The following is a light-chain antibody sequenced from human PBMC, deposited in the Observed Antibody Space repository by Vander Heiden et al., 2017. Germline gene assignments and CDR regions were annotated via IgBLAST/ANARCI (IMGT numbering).Light chain of an antibody. J-gene: IGLJ3*02. CDR1: SSNIGSNT. Sequence: QSVLTQPPSASGTPGQRVTISCSGSSSNIGSNTVNWYQQLPGTAPKRLIYSNNQRPSGVPDRFSGSKSGTSASLAISGLQSEDEADYYGAAWDDSLNGVVFGGGTKLTVL. CDR2: SNN. CDR3: AAWDDSLNGVV. V-gene: IGLV1-44*01.